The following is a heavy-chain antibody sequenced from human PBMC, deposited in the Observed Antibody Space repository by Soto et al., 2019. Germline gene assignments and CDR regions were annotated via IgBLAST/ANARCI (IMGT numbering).Heavy chain of an antibody. D-gene: IGHD3-16*02. CDR3: ARGRQITYYDYIWGSYRYPYFDY. J-gene: IGHJ4*02. V-gene: IGHV4-34*01. CDR2: INHSGST. CDR1: GGCFSGYC. Sequence: SETLSLTCAVYGGCFSGYCWSWIRQPPGKGLEWIGEINHSGSTNYNPSLKSRVTISVDTSKNQFSLKLSSVTAADTAVYYCARGRQITYYDYIWGSYRYPYFDYWGQGTLVTVSS.